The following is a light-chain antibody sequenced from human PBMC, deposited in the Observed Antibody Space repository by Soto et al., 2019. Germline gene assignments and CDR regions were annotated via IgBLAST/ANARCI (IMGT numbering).Light chain of an antibody. V-gene: IGLV7-46*01. CDR3: LLSFSGAAV. Sequence: QTVVTQEPSLTVSPGGTVTLTCGSSTGDVTSGHYPYWLQQKPGQAPRTLIYDTSSKHSWTPARFSGSLLGDTAALTLSGAQPEDEADYYCLLSFSGAAVFGGGTKLTVL. J-gene: IGLJ2*01. CDR1: TGDVTSGHY. CDR2: DTS.